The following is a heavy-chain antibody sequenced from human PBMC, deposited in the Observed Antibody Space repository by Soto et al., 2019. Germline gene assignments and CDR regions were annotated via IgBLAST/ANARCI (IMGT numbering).Heavy chain of an antibody. V-gene: IGHV4-59*01. Sequence: SETLSLTCTVSGGSISSYYWSWIRQPPGKGLEWIGYIYYSGSTNYNPSLKSRVTISVDTSKNQFSLKLSSVTAADTAVYYCARGTYYYGSAFYYYYYMDVWGKGTTVTV. CDR1: GGSISSYY. J-gene: IGHJ6*03. D-gene: IGHD3-10*01. CDR2: IYYSGST. CDR3: ARGTYYYGSAFYYYYYMDV.